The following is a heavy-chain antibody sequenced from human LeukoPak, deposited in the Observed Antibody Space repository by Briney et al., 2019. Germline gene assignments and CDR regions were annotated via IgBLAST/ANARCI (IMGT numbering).Heavy chain of an antibody. V-gene: IGHV3-30-3*01. Sequence: PGRSLRLSCAASGFTFSSYAMHWVRQAPGKGLEWVAVISYDGSNKYYADSVKGRFTISRDNSKNTLYLQMNSLRAEDTAVYYCARDAGIPRGALDIWGQGTMVTVSS. CDR3: ARDAGIPRGALDI. CDR2: ISYDGSNK. J-gene: IGHJ3*02. D-gene: IGHD3-16*01. CDR1: GFTFSSYA.